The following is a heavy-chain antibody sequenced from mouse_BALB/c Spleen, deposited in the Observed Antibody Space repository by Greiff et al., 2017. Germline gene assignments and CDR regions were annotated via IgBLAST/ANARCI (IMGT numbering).Heavy chain of an antibody. CDR1: GFTFSSFG. J-gene: IGHJ3*01. V-gene: IGHV5-17*02. Sequence: EVHLVESGGGLVQPGGSRKLSCAASGFTFSSFGMHWVRQAPEKGLEWVAYISSGSSTIYYADTVKGRFTISRDNPKNTLFLQMTSLRSEDTAMYYCARYGNYGFFAYWGQGTLVTVSA. CDR2: ISSGSSTI. D-gene: IGHD2-1*01. CDR3: ARYGNYGFFAY.